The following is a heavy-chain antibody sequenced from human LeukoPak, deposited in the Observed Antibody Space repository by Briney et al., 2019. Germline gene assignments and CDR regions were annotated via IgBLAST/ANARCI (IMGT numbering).Heavy chain of an antibody. CDR3: ARHPYYDSSGYPNAIDY. D-gene: IGHD3-22*01. Sequence: ASVKVSCKASGYTFTSYDINWVRQATGQGLEWMGWMNPNSGNTGYAQKFQGRVTITADKPTSTAYMELSSLRSEDTAVYYCARHPYYDSSGYPNAIDYWGQGTLVTVSS. J-gene: IGHJ4*02. CDR2: MNPNSGNT. V-gene: IGHV1-8*01. CDR1: GYTFTSYD.